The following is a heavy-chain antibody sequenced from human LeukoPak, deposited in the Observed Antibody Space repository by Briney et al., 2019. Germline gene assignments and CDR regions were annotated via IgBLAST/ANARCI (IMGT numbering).Heavy chain of an antibody. CDR2: INHSGST. V-gene: IGHV4-34*01. CDR1: GGSFSGYY. J-gene: IGHJ4*02. CDR3: ARVSDSGVGRYFAY. Sequence: SETLSLTRAVYGGSFSGYYWSWIRQSPGKGLEWIGEINHSGSTNYNPSLKSRVTISVDTSKNQFSLKLSSVTAADTAVFYCARVSDSGVGRYFAYWGQGTLVTVSS. D-gene: IGHD3-10*01.